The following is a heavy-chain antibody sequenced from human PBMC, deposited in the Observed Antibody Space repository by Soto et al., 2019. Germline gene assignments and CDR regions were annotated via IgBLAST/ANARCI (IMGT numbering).Heavy chain of an antibody. CDR2: INHSGST. J-gene: IGHJ1*01. D-gene: IGHD2-15*01. CDR1: GGSFSGYY. CDR3: ARGYCSGGSCALVQH. Sequence: PSETLSLTCAVYGGSFSGYYWSWIRQPPGKGLEWIGEINHSGSTNYNPSLKSRVTISVDTSKNQFSLKLSSVTAADTAVYYCARGYCSGGSCALVQHWGQGTLVTVSS. V-gene: IGHV4-34*01.